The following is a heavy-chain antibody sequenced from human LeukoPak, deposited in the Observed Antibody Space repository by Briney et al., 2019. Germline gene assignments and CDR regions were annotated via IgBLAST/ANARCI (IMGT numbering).Heavy chain of an antibody. D-gene: IGHD6-13*01. J-gene: IGHJ4*02. CDR1: GGSISSSSYY. Sequence: SETLSLTCTVSGGSISSSSYYWGWIRQPPGKGLKWIGSIYYSGSTYYNPSLKSRVTISVDTSKNQFSLKLSSVTAADTAVYYCARASQSSSWYYWGQGTLVTVSS. V-gene: IGHV4-39*07. CDR3: ARASQSSSWYY. CDR2: IYYSGST.